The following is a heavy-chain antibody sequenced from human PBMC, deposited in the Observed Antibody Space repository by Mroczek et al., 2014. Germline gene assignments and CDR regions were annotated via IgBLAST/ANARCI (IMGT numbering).Heavy chain of an antibody. CDR2: INPNSGGT. V-gene: IGHV1-2*02. CDR3: ARGLLAVGAVMAGRLSSWFDP. D-gene: IGHD1-26*01. J-gene: IGHJ5*02. Sequence: SGAEVKKPGASVKVSCKASGYTFTGYYMHWVRQAPGQGLEWMGWINPNSGGTNYAQKFQGRVTMTRDTSISTAYMELSRLRSDDTAVYYCARGLLAVGAVMAGRLSSWFDPWGQGPLVTVSS. CDR1: GYTFTGYY.